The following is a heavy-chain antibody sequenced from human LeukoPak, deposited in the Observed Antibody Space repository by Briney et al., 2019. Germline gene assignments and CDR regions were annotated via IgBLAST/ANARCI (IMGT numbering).Heavy chain of an antibody. CDR1: GFTFDDYA. Sequence: GGSLRLSCAASGFTFDDYAMHWVRQAPGKGPEWVSGISWNSGSIGYADSVKGRLTISRDNAKNSLYLQMNSLRAEDMALYYCAKDQGKYYYDSSAQGAFDIWGQGTMVTDSS. V-gene: IGHV3-9*03. J-gene: IGHJ3*02. D-gene: IGHD3-22*01. CDR2: ISWNSGSI. CDR3: AKDQGKYYYDSSAQGAFDI.